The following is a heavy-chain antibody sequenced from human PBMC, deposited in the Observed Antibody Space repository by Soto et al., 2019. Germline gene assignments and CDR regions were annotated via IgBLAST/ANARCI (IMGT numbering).Heavy chain of an antibody. CDR3: ARGDKERPLWFGELLKFGYFDY. Sequence: QVQLVQSGAEVKKPGASVKVSFKASGYTFTGYYMHWVRQAPGQGLEWMGWINPNSGGTNYAQKFQGWVTTTRDTPISTAYMELSRLRSDDTAAYYCARGDKERPLWFGELLKFGYFDYWGQGTMVTVSS. D-gene: IGHD3-10*01. CDR1: GYTFTGYY. J-gene: IGHJ4*02. CDR2: INPNSGGT. V-gene: IGHV1-2*04.